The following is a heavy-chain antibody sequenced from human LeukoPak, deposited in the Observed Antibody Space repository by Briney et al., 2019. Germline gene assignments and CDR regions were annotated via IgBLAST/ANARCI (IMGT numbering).Heavy chain of an antibody. CDR3: AREWDYFDY. V-gene: IGHV4-39*07. J-gene: IGHJ4*02. Sequence: SETLSLTCTVSGGSISSSSYYWGWIRQPPGKGLEWIGNVYYTGSTYYNPSLKSRVAISGDTSKNQFSLKLSSVTAADTAVYYCAREWDYFDYWGQGTLVTVSS. CDR2: VYYTGST. CDR1: GGSISSSSYY.